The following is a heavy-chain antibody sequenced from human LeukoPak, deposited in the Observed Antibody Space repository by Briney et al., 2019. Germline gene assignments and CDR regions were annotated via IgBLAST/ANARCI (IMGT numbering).Heavy chain of an antibody. CDR2: ISYDGSNK. D-gene: IGHD3-10*01. V-gene: IGHV3-30*04. J-gene: IGHJ4*02. Sequence: PGGSLRLSCAASGFTFSSYAMHWVRQAPGKGLEWVAVISYDGSNKYYADSVKGRFTISRDNSKNTLYLQMNSLRAEDTAVYYCAKGLPYGSGSYYKTRYDYFDYWGQGTLVTVSS. CDR1: GFTFSSYA. CDR3: AKGLPYGSGSYYKTRYDYFDY.